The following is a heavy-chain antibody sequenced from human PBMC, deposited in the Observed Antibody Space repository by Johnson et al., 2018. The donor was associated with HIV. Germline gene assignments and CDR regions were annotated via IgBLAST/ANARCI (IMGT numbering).Heavy chain of an antibody. J-gene: IGHJ3*02. D-gene: IGHD3-10*01. CDR2: ISWNSGSI. Sequence: VQLVESGGGLVQPGRSLRLSCAASGFTFDDYAMHWVRQAPGKGLEWVSGISWNSGSIGYADSVKGRFTISRDNAKNSLYLQMNSLRAEDTALYYCARDSIVQGVMWAFDIWGQGTMVTVSS. CDR3: ARDSIVQGVMWAFDI. V-gene: IGHV3-9*01. CDR1: GFTFDDYA.